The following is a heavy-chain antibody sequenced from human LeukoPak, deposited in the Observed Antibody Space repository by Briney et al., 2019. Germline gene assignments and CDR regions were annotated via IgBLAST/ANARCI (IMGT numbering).Heavy chain of an antibody. CDR2: INHSGST. CDR3: ARRRWAPPTYFVVVVAATPFDY. J-gene: IGHJ4*02. Sequence: KPSETLSLTCAVYGGSFSGYYWSWIRQPPGKGLEWIGEINHSGSTNYNPSLKSRVTISVDTSKNQFSLKLSSVTAAGTAVYYCARRRWAPPTYFVVVVAATPFDYWGQGTLVTVSS. V-gene: IGHV4-34*01. CDR1: GGSFSGYY. D-gene: IGHD2-15*01.